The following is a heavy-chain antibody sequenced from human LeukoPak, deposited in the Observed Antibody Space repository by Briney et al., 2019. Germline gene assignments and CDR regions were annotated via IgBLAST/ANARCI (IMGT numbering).Heavy chain of an antibody. CDR3: AKEIRGYSGYDSYYGMDV. CDR1: GFTFDDYT. J-gene: IGHJ6*02. Sequence: GGSLRLSCAASGFTFDDYTMHWVRQAPGKGLEWVSLISWDGGSTYYADSVKGRFTISRDNSKNSLYLQMNSLRTEDTALYYCAKEIRGYSGYDSYYGMDVWGQGTTVTVSS. CDR2: ISWDGGST. D-gene: IGHD5-12*01. V-gene: IGHV3-43*01.